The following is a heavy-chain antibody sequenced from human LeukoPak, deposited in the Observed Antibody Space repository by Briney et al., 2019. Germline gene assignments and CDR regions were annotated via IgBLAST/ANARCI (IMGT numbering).Heavy chain of an antibody. CDR1: GFTFGDYA. V-gene: IGHV3-43*02. CDR3: AKTTTMIRKGAFHI. Sequence: GGSLTLSCAASGFTFGDYAMHWVRQAPGKGLEWVSLISADGGGTYYAESVKGRFTISRDNSKKSLYLQMNSVRTDDSALYFCAKTTTMIRKGAFHIWGQGTMVTVSS. D-gene: IGHD3-10*01. CDR2: ISADGGGT. J-gene: IGHJ3*02.